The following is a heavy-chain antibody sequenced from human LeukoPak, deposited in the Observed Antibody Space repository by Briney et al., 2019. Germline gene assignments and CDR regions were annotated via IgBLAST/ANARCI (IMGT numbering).Heavy chain of an antibody. Sequence: GGSLRLSCAASGFTFSSYSMNWVRQAPGKGLEWVSSISSSSSYIYYADSVKGRFTISRDNAKNSLYLQMNSLRAEDTAVYYCARDRAYSYGYYPPCDYWGQGTLVTVSS. CDR3: ARDRAYSYGYYPPCDY. J-gene: IGHJ4*02. D-gene: IGHD5-18*01. CDR1: GFTFSSYS. V-gene: IGHV3-21*01. CDR2: ISSSSSYI.